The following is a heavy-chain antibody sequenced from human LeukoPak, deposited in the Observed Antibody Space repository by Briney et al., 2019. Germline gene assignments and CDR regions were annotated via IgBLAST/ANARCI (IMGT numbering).Heavy chain of an antibody. CDR3: AKGFDWFSRGAFDI. Sequence: VQPGGSLRLSCAASGFTFSSYGVHWARQAPGKGLGWVVVMSYDGSNKYYADSVKGRFTISRDNSKNTLYLQMNSLRAEDTAVYYCAKGFDWFSRGAFDIWGQGTMVTVSS. CDR2: MSYDGSNK. D-gene: IGHD3-9*01. CDR1: GFTFSSYG. J-gene: IGHJ3*02. V-gene: IGHV3-30*18.